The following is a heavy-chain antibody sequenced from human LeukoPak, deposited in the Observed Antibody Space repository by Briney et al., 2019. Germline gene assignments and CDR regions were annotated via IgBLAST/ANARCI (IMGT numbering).Heavy chain of an antibody. CDR1: GYTFTSYG. Sequence: ASVKVSCKASGYTFTSYGISWVRQAPGQGLEWMAWINTKTGNPTYAQGFTGPFVFSLDTSVRTAYLQINSLKAEDTGVYFCARWDDSVSDYMDVWGAGTTVIVSS. J-gene: IGHJ6*03. D-gene: IGHD1-1*01. V-gene: IGHV7-4-1*02. CDR2: INTKTGNP. CDR3: ARWDDSVSDYMDV.